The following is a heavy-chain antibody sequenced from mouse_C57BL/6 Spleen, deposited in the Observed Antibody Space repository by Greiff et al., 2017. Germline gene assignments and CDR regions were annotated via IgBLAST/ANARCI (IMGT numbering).Heavy chain of an antibody. J-gene: IGHJ3*01. D-gene: IGHD2-10*01. CDR3: ATAYYQAWFAY. CDR1: GYTFTDYY. V-gene: IGHV1-26*01. CDR2: INPNNGGT. Sequence: VQLQQSGPELVKPGASVKISCKASGYTFTDYYMNWVKQSHGKSLEWIGDINPNNGGTSYNQKFKGKATLTVDKSSSTAYMELRSLTSEDSAVYYYATAYYQAWFAYWGQGTLVTVSA.